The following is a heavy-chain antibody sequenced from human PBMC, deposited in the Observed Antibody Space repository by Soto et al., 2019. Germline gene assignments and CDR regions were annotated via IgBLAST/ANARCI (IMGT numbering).Heavy chain of an antibody. D-gene: IGHD3-16*01. CDR2: RYNSGIT. Sequence: PSEPLSLTFTVSGGSVGIGIHYWSWIRQSPGKGLEWIGYRYNSGITKYNATLKSRVTISVDMFKNHFSLRVISVTAADTAVDFCASYPNYVFLGGEPHYNGMDVWGQGTTITLSS. CDR1: GGSVGIGIHY. V-gene: IGHV4-61*01. CDR3: ASYPNYVFLGGEPHYNGMDV. J-gene: IGHJ6*02.